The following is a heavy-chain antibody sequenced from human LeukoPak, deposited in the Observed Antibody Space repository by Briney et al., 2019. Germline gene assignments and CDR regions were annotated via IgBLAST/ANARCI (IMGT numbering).Heavy chain of an antibody. CDR3: ARSKYSSSWDDPDY. V-gene: IGHV4-59*08. Sequence: SETLSLTCAVYGGSFSGYYWSWIRQPPGKGLEWIGYIYYSGSTNYNPSLKSRVTISVDTSKNQFSLKLSSVTAADTAVYYCARSKYSSSWDDPDYWGQGTLVTVSS. CDR1: GGSFSGYY. CDR2: IYYSGST. D-gene: IGHD6-13*01. J-gene: IGHJ4*02.